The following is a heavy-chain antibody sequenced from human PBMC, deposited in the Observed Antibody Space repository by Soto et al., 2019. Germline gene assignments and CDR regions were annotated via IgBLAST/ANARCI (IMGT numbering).Heavy chain of an antibody. D-gene: IGHD3-22*01. CDR1: GYRFTSYW. V-gene: IGHV5-51*01. Sequence: GESLKISCRTSGYRFTSYWIAWVRQMPGKGLEWMGIIFPSDSDTRYSPSFQGQVTISADRSTSTVFLQWASLKASDTAVYFCARKGKSGYFNWFDPWGQGTLVTVSS. CDR3: ARKGKSGYFNWFDP. J-gene: IGHJ5*02. CDR2: IFPSDSDT.